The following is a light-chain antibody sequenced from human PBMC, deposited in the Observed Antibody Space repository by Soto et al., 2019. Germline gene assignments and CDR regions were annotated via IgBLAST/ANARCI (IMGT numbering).Light chain of an antibody. CDR1: QSVSSSY. CDR2: GAS. CDR3: QQYGSSPWT. J-gene: IGKJ1*01. V-gene: IGKV3-20*01. Sequence: EIVLTQSPGTLSLSPGERATLSYRASQSVSSSYLGWYQQKPGQAPRLLIYGASSRATGIPDRFSGSGSGTDFTLTISRLDPEDFAVYYCQQYGSSPWTFGQGTKVEIK.